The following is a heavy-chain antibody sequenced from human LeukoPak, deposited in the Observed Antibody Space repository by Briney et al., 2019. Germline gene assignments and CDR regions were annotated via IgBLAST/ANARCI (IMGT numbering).Heavy chain of an antibody. D-gene: IGHD5-18*01. CDR1: GDSISSSNW. J-gene: IGHJ4*02. CDR2: IYHSGST. CDR3: ARRRYNYGFDS. Sequence: SETLSLTCDVSGDSISSSNWWNWVRQPPGKGLGWIGGIYHSGSTNYNPSLKSRVTMSVDKSKNQFSLKLSSVTAADTAVFYCARRRYNYGFDSWGQGTLVTVSS. V-gene: IGHV4/OR15-8*01.